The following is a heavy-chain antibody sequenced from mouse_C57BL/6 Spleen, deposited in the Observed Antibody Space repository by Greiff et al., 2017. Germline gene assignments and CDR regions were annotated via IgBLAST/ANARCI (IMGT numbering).Heavy chain of an antibody. CDR2: IDPENGDT. D-gene: IGHD2-5*01. Sequence: EVQLQQSGAELVRPGASVKLSCTASGFNIKDDYMHWVKQRPEQGLEWIGWIDPENGDTEYASKFQGKATITADTSSNTAYLQLSSLTSKDTAVYYCTTVYYSNDYWGQGTTLTVSS. CDR1: GFNIKDDY. V-gene: IGHV14-4*01. J-gene: IGHJ2*01. CDR3: TTVYYSNDY.